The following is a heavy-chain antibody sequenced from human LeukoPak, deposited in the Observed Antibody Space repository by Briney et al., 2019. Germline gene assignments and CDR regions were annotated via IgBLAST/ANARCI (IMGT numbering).Heavy chain of an antibody. CDR3: ARDRTQPSGVLSVVVLPNWFDP. Sequence: GSSVKVSCKASGGTFSSYTISWVRQAPGQGLEWMGRIIPILGIANYAQKFQGRVTITADKSTSTAYMELSSLRSEDTAVYYCARDRTQPSGVLSVVVLPNWFDPWGQGTLVTVSS. CDR2: IIPILGIA. CDR1: GGTFSSYT. V-gene: IGHV1-69*04. J-gene: IGHJ5*02. D-gene: IGHD2/OR15-2a*01.